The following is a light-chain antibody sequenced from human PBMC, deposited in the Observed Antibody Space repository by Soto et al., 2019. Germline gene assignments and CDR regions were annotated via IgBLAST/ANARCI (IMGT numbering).Light chain of an antibody. Sequence: IQMTQSPSSLSASVGDRVTITCRASLYIRSDLSWYQQRPGQAPKVLIYVASNLQSGVPSRFSGSGYGTDFTLTISSLQPDDFATYYCQHYNSYSEAFGQGTKVDIK. CDR3: QHYNSYSEA. V-gene: IGKV1-6*01. CDR2: VAS. CDR1: LYIRSD. J-gene: IGKJ1*01.